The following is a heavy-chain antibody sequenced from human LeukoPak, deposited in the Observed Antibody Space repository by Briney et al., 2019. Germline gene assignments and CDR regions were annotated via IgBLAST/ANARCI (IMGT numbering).Heavy chain of an antibody. Sequence: ASVKVSCKVSGYTLTELSMHWARQAPGKGLEWMGGFDPEDGETIYAQKFQGRVTMTEDTSTDTAYMELSSLRSEDTAVYYCATDLGIVVVPAARPGTHDAFDIWGQGTMVTVSS. V-gene: IGHV1-24*01. CDR1: GYTLTELS. J-gene: IGHJ3*02. CDR3: ATDLGIVVVPAARPGTHDAFDI. CDR2: FDPEDGET. D-gene: IGHD2-2*02.